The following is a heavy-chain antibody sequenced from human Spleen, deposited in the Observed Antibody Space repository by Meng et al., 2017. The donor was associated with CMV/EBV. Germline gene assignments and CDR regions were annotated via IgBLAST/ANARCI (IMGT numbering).Heavy chain of an antibody. CDR2: IKQDGSEK. J-gene: IGHJ4*02. Sequence: GESLKISCAASGFTFSSYWMSWVRQAPGKGLEWVANIKQDGSEKYYVDSVKGRFTISRDDAKNSLYLQMNSLRAEDTAVYYCARGDSSSWYPHFDYWGQGTLVTVSS. D-gene: IGHD6-13*01. V-gene: IGHV3-7*01. CDR1: GFTFSSYW. CDR3: ARGDSSSWYPHFDY.